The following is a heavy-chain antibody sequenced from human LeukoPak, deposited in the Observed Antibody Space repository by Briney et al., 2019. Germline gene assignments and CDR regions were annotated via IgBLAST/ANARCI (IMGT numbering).Heavy chain of an antibody. CDR1: GGSISSYY. CDR2: IYYSGST. V-gene: IGHV4-59*01. J-gene: IGHJ3*02. Sequence: SETLSLTCTVSGGSISSYYWSWIRQPPGKGLEWIGYIYYSGSTNYNPSLKSRVTISVDTSKNQFSLKLSSVTAADTAVYYCARLAYCGGDCYSHAFDIWGQGTMATVSS. CDR3: ARLAYCGGDCYSHAFDI. D-gene: IGHD2-21*02.